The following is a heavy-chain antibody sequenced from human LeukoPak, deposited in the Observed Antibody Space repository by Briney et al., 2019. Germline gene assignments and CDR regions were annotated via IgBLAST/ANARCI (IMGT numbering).Heavy chain of an antibody. J-gene: IGHJ3*02. D-gene: IGHD6-6*01. Sequence: PGGSLRFYCAASGFTFSSYSMNWVRQAPGKGLEWVSSISSSSSYIYYADSVKGRFTISRDNAKNSLYLQMNSLRAEDTAVYYCAREGNPEVIAAANDAFDIWGQGTMVTVSS. CDR3: AREGNPEVIAAANDAFDI. CDR1: GFTFSSYS. CDR2: ISSSSSYI. V-gene: IGHV3-21*01.